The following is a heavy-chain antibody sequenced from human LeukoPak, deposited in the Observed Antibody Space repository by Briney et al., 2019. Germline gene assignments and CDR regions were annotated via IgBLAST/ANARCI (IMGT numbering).Heavy chain of an antibody. D-gene: IGHD2-15*01. Sequence: GGSLRLSCAASGFTFSSYEMNWVRQAPGKGLEWVSYISSSGSTIYYTDSVKGRFTISRDNAKNSLYLQMNSLRAEDTAVYYCARGALGYCSGGSCYSDDAFDIWGQGTMVTVSS. CDR2: ISSSGSTI. V-gene: IGHV3-48*03. J-gene: IGHJ3*02. CDR1: GFTFSSYE. CDR3: ARGALGYCSGGSCYSDDAFDI.